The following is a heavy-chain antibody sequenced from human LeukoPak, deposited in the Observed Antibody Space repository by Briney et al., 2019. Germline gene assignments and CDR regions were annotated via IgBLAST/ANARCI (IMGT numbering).Heavy chain of an antibody. V-gene: IGHV4-39*06. CDR3: ARSTWSGRFVVAVPAAHWFDP. CDR2: IYHSGNT. Sequence: SETLSLTCTVSGGSISSYNSYWGWIRQPPGQGLEWIGSIYHSGNTDFNPSLKSRVTMSVDTSKNQFALKLSSVTAADTAVYYCARSTWSGRFVVAVPAAHWFDPWGQRTLVTVSS. CDR1: GGSISSYNSY. J-gene: IGHJ5*02. D-gene: IGHD2-15*01.